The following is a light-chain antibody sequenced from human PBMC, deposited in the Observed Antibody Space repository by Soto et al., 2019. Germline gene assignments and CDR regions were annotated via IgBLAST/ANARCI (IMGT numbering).Light chain of an antibody. J-gene: IGKJ4*01. CDR3: QQYNKWPLT. V-gene: IGKV3D-15*01. CDR1: QSVSSN. Sequence: EIVMTQSPATLSVSPGERATLSCRASQSVSSNLAWYQQKPGQTPRLLIYGASTRATGIPARFSGSGSGTEFTLTISSLQSEDFAVYSCQQYNKWPLTFSGGTKMEIK. CDR2: GAS.